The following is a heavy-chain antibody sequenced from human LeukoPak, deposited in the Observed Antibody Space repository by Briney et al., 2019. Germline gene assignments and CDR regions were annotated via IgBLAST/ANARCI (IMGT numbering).Heavy chain of an antibody. D-gene: IGHD3-3*01. CDR3: AKGLEWLLSY. Sequence: PGGSLRLSCVASGFTFTNYVMNWVRQAPGKGLEWVAVIWYDGSNKYYAESVKGRFTISRDNSKNTLYLQMNSLRAEDTAVYYCAKGLEWLLSYWGQGTLVTVSS. V-gene: IGHV3-33*06. J-gene: IGHJ4*02. CDR2: IWYDGSNK. CDR1: GFTFTNYV.